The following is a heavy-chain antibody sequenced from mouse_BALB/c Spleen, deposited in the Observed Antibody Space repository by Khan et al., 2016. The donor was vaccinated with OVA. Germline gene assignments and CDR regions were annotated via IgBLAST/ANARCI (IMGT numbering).Heavy chain of an antibody. D-gene: IGHD2-12*01. J-gene: IGHJ3*01. CDR3: TRGGYSSFAY. Sequence: VQLKQSGTVLARPGSSVKMSCKTSGYSFTNYLIHWVKQRPGQGLEWIGDIYPGNSETTYNQKFKDKAKLTADTSASTAYMELSSLTTEDFAVYYCTRGGYSSFAYGGQGTLVTVSA. V-gene: IGHV1-5*01. CDR2: IYPGNSET. CDR1: GYSFTNYL.